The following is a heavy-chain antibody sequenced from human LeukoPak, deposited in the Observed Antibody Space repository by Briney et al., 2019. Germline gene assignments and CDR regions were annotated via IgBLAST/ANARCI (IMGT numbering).Heavy chain of an antibody. V-gene: IGHV4-59*01. CDR3: ARASSLPGYFDY. J-gene: IGHJ4*02. CDR2: IYYTGST. Sequence: PSETLSLTCGVSGGAITNYYWNWIRQAPGKGLEWLGYIYYTGSTTYNPSVKSRITISLDTSKKQISLKLRSVTAADTAVYYCARASSLPGYFDYWGQGTLVTVSS. CDR1: GGAITNYY.